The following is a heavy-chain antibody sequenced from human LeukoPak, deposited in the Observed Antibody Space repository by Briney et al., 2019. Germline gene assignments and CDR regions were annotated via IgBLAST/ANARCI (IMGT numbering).Heavy chain of an antibody. J-gene: IGHJ4*02. D-gene: IGHD6-19*01. CDR3: ARDTSGWDFLDY. V-gene: IGHV3-66*01. CDR2: IYSGGST. Sequence: SGGSLRLSCAASGFTFSSYAMSWVRQAPGKGLEWVSVIYSGGSTYYADSVKGRFTISRDNSKNTLYLQMNSLRAEDTAVYYCARDTSGWDFLDYWGQGTLVTVSS. CDR1: GFTFSSYA.